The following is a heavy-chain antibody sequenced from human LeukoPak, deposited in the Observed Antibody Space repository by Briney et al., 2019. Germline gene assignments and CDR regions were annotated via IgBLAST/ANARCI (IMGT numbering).Heavy chain of an antibody. J-gene: IGHJ4*02. CDR3: AGGISGTTMDY. V-gene: IGHV3-21*01. D-gene: IGHD1-20*01. Sequence: GGSLRLSCAASGFTFSSYSMNWVRQAPGKGLEWVSSISSSSSYIYYADSVQGRFTISRDNAKNSLYLQMNSLRAEDTAVYYCAGGISGTTMDYWGQGTLVTVSS. CDR2: ISSSSSYI. CDR1: GFTFSSYS.